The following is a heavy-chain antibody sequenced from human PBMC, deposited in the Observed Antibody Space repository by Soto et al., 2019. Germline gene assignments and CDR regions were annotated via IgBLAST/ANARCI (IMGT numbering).Heavy chain of an antibody. CDR2: INHSGST. D-gene: IGHD3-3*01. CDR1: GGSFSGYY. CDR3: ARVGYDFWSGYTETFDY. Sequence: SETLSPTCAVYGGSFSGYYRSWIRPPPRKGLEWIGEINHSGSTNYNPSLKSRVTISVDTSKNQFSLKLSSVTAADTAVYYCARVGYDFWSGYTETFDYWGQGTLVTVSS. V-gene: IGHV4-34*01. J-gene: IGHJ4*02.